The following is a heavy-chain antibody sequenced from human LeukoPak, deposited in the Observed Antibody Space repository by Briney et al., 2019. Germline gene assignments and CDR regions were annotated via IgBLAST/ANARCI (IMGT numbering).Heavy chain of an antibody. J-gene: IGHJ4*02. Sequence: ASVKVSCKASGYTFTGYYMHWLRRAPGQGLEWMGWINPNSGGTNYAQKFQGRVTMTRDTSISTAYMELSRLRSDDTDVYYCARGTMIVVAMNLFDYWGQGTLVTVSS. CDR3: ARGTMIVVAMNLFDY. CDR2: INPNSGGT. CDR1: GYTFTGYY. D-gene: IGHD3-22*01. V-gene: IGHV1-2*02.